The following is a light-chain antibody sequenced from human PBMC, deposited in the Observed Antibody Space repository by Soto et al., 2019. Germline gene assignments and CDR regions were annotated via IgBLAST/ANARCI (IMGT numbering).Light chain of an antibody. Sequence: DIVMTQSPDSLAGSLGERATINCKSSQSILYSSNNKNYLAWYQQKPGQPPKLRIYWTSTRESGVPDRFSGSGSGTDLTLTISSLQAEDVAVYYCQQYYTIPHTFGQGTKLEIK. CDR2: WTS. CDR1: QSILYSSNNKNY. V-gene: IGKV4-1*01. J-gene: IGKJ2*01. CDR3: QQYYTIPHT.